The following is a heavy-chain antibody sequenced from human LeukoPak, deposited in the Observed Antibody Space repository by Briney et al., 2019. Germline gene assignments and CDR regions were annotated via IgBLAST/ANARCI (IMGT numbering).Heavy chain of an antibody. CDR1: GGSFSGYY. V-gene: IGHV4-34*01. J-gene: IGHJ5*02. D-gene: IGHD5-18*01. Sequence: SETLCLTCAVYGGSFSGYYWSWIRQPPGKGLKWIGEINHSGSTNYNPSLKSRVTISVDTSKNQFSLKLSSVTAADTAVYYCARAPRGYSYGFRNWFDPWGQGTLVTVSS. CDR2: INHSGST. CDR3: ARAPRGYSYGFRNWFDP.